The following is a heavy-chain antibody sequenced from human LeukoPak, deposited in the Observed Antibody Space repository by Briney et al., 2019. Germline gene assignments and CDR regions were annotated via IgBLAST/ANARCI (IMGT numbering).Heavy chain of an antibody. CDR1: GFTFNSYG. J-gene: IGHJ4*02. D-gene: IGHD4-17*01. Sequence: VQPGGSLRLSCAASGFTFNSYGLNWVRQAPGKGLEWVANIKQDGSEKYYVDSVKGRFTISRDNAKNSLYLQMNSLRAEDTAVYYCARDLTYGDYVSFDYWGQGTLVTVSS. V-gene: IGHV3-7*01. CDR2: IKQDGSEK. CDR3: ARDLTYGDYVSFDY.